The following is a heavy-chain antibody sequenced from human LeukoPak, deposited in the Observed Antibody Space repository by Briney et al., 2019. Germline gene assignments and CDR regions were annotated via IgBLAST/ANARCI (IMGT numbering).Heavy chain of an antibody. CDR1: VGSFSGYY. CDR2: INHIGST. D-gene: IGHD2-8*01. V-gene: IGHV4-34*01. CDR3: AREGHLWSQPLDS. Sequence: PSEALSLTCVVHVGSFSGYYWSWVRQPPGKGLEWIGEINHIGSTNYNPSLKSRVTISVDTSKNQFSLKLSSVTAADTAVYYCAREGHLWSQPLDSWGQGTLVTVSS. J-gene: IGHJ4*02.